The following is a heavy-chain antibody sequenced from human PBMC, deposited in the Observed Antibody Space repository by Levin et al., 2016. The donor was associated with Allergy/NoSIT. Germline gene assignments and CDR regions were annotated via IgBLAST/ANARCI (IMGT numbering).Heavy chain of an antibody. CDR1: GASITAGGYS. Sequence: SCTLSGASITAGGYSWNWIRQPPGKGLEFIGYIYDTGTTYYNPSLKSRVSMSLDRSSNQFSLRLTSVTAADTAVYFCARDQYGGWFDPWGQGILVTVSS. D-gene: IGHD3-16*01. V-gene: IGHV4-30-2*01. J-gene: IGHJ5*02. CDR3: ARDQYGGWFDP. CDR2: IYDTGTT.